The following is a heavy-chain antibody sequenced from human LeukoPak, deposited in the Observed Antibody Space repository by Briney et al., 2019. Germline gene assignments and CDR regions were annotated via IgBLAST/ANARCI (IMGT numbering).Heavy chain of an antibody. CDR3: TSITADTAMVGFDY. V-gene: IGHV4-59*08. CDR2: IYYSGST. CDR1: GGSISSYY. J-gene: IGHJ4*02. D-gene: IGHD5-18*01. Sequence: KPSETLSLTCTVSGGSISSYYWSWIRQPPGKGLEWIGYIYYSGSTNYNPSLKSRVTISVDTSKNQFSLKLSSVTAADTAVYYCTSITADTAMVGFDYWGQGTLVTVSS.